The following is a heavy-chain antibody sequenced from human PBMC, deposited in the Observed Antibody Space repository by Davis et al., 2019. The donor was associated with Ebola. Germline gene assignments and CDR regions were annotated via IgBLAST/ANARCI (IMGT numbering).Heavy chain of an antibody. J-gene: IGHJ4*02. Sequence: KVSCKGSGYSFTSYWISWVRQMPGKGLEWMGIIYPGDSDTRYSPSFQGQVTISADKSSSTAYLQWSSLKASDTAMYYCARLGQYCSSTSCYPSGFDYWGQGTLVTVSS. CDR2: IYPGDSDT. CDR3: ARLGQYCSSTSCYPSGFDY. V-gene: IGHV5-51*01. CDR1: GYSFTSYW. D-gene: IGHD2-2*01.